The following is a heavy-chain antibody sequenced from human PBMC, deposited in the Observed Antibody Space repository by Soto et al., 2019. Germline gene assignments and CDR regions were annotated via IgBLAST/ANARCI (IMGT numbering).Heavy chain of an antibody. J-gene: IGHJ6*03. Sequence: GGSLRLSCAASGFTFSSYAMSWVRQAPGKGLEWVSAISGSGGSTYYADSVKGRFTISRDNSKNTLYLQMNSLRAEDTAVYYCAKGGGGYDSDYYYYYMDVWGKGTTVTVSS. CDR1: GFTFSSYA. CDR3: AKGGGGYDSDYYYYYMDV. D-gene: IGHD5-12*01. V-gene: IGHV3-23*01. CDR2: ISGSGGST.